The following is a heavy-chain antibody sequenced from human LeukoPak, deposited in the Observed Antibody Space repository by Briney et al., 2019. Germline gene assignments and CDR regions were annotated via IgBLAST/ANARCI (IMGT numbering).Heavy chain of an antibody. Sequence: PSQTLSLTCAVSGGSISSGGYSWSWIRQPPGKGLEWIGYIYHSGSTYYNPSLKSRVTISVDRSKNQFSLKLSSVTAADTAVYYCARQNYYDSSPPDYRGQGTLVTVSS. D-gene: IGHD3-22*01. CDR2: IYHSGST. CDR1: GGSISSGGYS. J-gene: IGHJ4*02. V-gene: IGHV4-30-2*01. CDR3: ARQNYYDSSPPDY.